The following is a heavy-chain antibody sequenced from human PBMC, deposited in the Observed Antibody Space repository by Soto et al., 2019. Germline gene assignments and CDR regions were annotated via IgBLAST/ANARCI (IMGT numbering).Heavy chain of an antibody. CDR1: VFTCGDYA. CDR2: IRRNAYGGTT. V-gene: IGHV3-49*04. J-gene: IGHJ4*02. D-gene: IGHD3-16*01. Sequence: WSLRLSCTTSVFTCGDYALSWVRQAPGKGLEWVGFIRRNAYGGTTDYAASVKVRFTISSDDSKSIAYLQMNSLRTADTDLYYCTRASSLDFDFWGQETLVTVSS. CDR3: TRASSLDFDF.